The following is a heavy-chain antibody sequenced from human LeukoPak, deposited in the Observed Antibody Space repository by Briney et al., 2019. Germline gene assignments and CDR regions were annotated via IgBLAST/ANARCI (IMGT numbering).Heavy chain of an antibody. Sequence: SETLSLTCAVYGGSFSGYYWSWIRQPPGKGLEWIGEINHSGSTNYNPSLKSRVTRSVDTSKNQFSLKLSSVTAADTALYYCATRDYYDSSGYHRTNWFDPWGQGTLVTVSS. J-gene: IGHJ5*02. CDR3: ATRDYYDSSGYHRTNWFDP. D-gene: IGHD3-22*01. V-gene: IGHV4-34*01. CDR1: GGSFSGYY. CDR2: INHSGST.